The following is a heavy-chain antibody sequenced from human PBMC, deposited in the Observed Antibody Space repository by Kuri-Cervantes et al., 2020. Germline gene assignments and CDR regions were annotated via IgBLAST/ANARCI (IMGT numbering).Heavy chain of an antibody. CDR1: GGSFSGYY. V-gene: IGHV4-59*12. D-gene: IGHD4-11*01. Sequence: SETLSLTCAVYGGSFSGYYWSWIRQPPGKGLEWIGYIYYSGSTNYNPSLKSRVTISVDTSKNQFSLKLSSVTAADTAVYYCAXGGAVTTDYWGQGTLVTVSS. J-gene: IGHJ4*02. CDR3: AXGGAVTTDY. CDR2: IYYSGST.